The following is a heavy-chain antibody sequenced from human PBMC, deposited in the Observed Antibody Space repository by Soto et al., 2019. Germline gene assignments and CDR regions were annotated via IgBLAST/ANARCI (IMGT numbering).Heavy chain of an antibody. D-gene: IGHD2-2*01. Sequence: SETLSLTCTVSGGSISSGGYYWSWIRQHPGKGLEWIGYIYYSGSTYYNPSLKSRVTISVDTSKNQFSLKLSSVTAADTAVYYCARGLAVLVPAAIDYWGQGTLVTVSS. V-gene: IGHV4-31*03. J-gene: IGHJ4*02. CDR1: GGSISSGGYY. CDR2: IYYSGST. CDR3: ARGLAVLVPAAIDY.